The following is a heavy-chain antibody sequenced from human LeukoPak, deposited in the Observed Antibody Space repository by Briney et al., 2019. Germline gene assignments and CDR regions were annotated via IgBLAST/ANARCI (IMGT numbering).Heavy chain of an antibody. Sequence: PSETLSLTCTVSGGSISSSSYYWGWIRQPPGKGLEWIGSIYYSGSTYYNPSLKSRVTTSVDTSKNQFSLKLSSVTAADTAVYYCARHGHCSGGSCYSWFDPWGQGTLVTVSS. CDR1: GGSISSSSYY. J-gene: IGHJ5*02. V-gene: IGHV4-39*01. D-gene: IGHD2-15*01. CDR3: ARHGHCSGGSCYSWFDP. CDR2: IYYSGST.